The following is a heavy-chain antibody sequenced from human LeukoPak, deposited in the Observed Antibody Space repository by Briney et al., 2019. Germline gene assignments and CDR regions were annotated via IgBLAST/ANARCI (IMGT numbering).Heavy chain of an antibody. Sequence: GGSLRLSCAASGFTFSSYGMHWVRQAPGKGLEWVAIIWYDGSNKYYVDSVKGRFTISRDNSKNTLYLQMNSLRAEDTAVYYCVRDRGTNGINDRGYFDYWGQGTLVTVSS. CDR2: IWYDGSNK. D-gene: IGHD1-1*01. V-gene: IGHV3-33*01. J-gene: IGHJ4*02. CDR1: GFTFSSYG. CDR3: VRDRGTNGINDRGYFDY.